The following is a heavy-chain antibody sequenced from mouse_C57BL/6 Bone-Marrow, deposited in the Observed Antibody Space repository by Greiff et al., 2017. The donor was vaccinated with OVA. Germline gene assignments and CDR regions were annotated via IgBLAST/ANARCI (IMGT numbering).Heavy chain of an antibody. CDR2: IYPRSGNT. Sequence: VQLKESGAELARPGASVKLSCKASGYTFTSYGISWVKQRTGQGLEWIGEIYPRSGNTYYNEKFKGKATLTADKSSSTAYMELRSLTSEDSAVYFCARESYWYFDVWGTGTTVTVSS. V-gene: IGHV1-81*01. CDR3: ARESYWYFDV. CDR1: GYTFTSYG. J-gene: IGHJ1*03.